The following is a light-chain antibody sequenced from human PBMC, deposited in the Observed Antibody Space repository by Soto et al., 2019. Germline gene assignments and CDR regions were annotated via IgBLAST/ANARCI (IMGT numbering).Light chain of an antibody. CDR3: QQYSNWRT. V-gene: IGKV3-15*01. Sequence: EIVLTQSPGTLAVSPGERATLSCRASQSVSSSYLAWYQQKPGQAPRLLIYGASTRATGIPARFSGSGSGTDFTLTISGLQSEDFAVYYCQQYSNWRTFGQGTKVDIK. CDR1: QSVSSSY. J-gene: IGKJ1*01. CDR2: GAS.